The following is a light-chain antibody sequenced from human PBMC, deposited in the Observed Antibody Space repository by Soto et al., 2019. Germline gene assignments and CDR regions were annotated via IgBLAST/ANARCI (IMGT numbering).Light chain of an antibody. Sequence: DLVMTQSPLSLPVTPGEPASISCRSSESLLHSNGYTYLDWYLQKPGQPPQLLIYLVSNRASGVPDRFSGSGSGTDFTLKISRVEAEDVGVYYCMQAQQTPKTFGQGTKLEIK. J-gene: IGKJ2*01. V-gene: IGKV2-28*01. CDR2: LVS. CDR1: ESLLHSNGYTY. CDR3: MQAQQTPKT.